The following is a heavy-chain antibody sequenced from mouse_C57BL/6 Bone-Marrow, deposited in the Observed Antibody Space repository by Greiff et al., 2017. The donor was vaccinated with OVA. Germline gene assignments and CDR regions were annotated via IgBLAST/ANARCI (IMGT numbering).Heavy chain of an antibody. V-gene: IGHV6-3*01. D-gene: IGHD1-1*01. J-gene: IGHJ4*01. Sequence: EVQLQESGGGLVQPGGSMKLSCVASGFTFSNYWMNWVRQSPEKGLEWVAQIRLKSDNYATHYAESVKGRFTISRDDSKSSVYLQMNNLRAEDTGIYYCSLFYYGSSYGAMDYWGQGTSVTVSS. CDR2: IRLKSDNYAT. CDR1: GFTFSNYW. CDR3: SLFYYGSSYGAMDY.